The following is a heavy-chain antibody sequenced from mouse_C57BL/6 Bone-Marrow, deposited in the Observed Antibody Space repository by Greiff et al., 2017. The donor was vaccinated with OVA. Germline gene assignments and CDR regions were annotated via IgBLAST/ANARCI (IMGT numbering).Heavy chain of an antibody. Sequence: EVQGVESGPELVKPGASVKISCKASGYSFTDYNMTWVKQSHGKSLEWIGVINPNYGTTSYTPKFKGKSTLTVDQSSNTAYMQLSSLTSEDSGVYYCARRLVLREYFDVWGTGTTVTVSS. CDR2: INPNYGTT. J-gene: IGHJ1*03. D-gene: IGHD1-1*01. CDR1: GYSFTDYN. V-gene: IGHV1-39*01. CDR3: ARRLVLREYFDV.